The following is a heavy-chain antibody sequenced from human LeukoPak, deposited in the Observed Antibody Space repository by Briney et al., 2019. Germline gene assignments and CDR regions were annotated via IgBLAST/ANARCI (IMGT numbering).Heavy chain of an antibody. CDR3: AESYGSGSYYPL. CDR2: IDPSDSYT. V-gene: IGHV5-10-1*01. J-gene: IGHJ4*02. CDR1: GYSFTSYW. D-gene: IGHD3-10*01. Sequence: GESLKISCKGSGYSFTSYWISWVRQMPGKGLEWMGRIDPSDSYTNYSPSFQGHVTISADKSISTAYLQWSSLKASDTAMYYCAESYGSGSYYPLWGQGTLVTASS.